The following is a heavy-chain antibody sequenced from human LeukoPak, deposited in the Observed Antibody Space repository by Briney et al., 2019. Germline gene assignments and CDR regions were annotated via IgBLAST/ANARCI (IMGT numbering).Heavy chain of an antibody. J-gene: IGHJ1*01. Sequence: SGTLSLTCPVSGGSISRSTYYWGWIRHSPGKGLEWGVSIYYSGSTYYNPSLKSRVTISLDTSQNQFSLEMSSVTAADTAVYYCASLVEYRSSSVYFQHWGQGTLVSVSS. V-gene: IGHV4-39*01. CDR1: GGSISRSTYY. CDR2: IYYSGST. D-gene: IGHD6-6*01. CDR3: ASLVEYRSSSVYFQH.